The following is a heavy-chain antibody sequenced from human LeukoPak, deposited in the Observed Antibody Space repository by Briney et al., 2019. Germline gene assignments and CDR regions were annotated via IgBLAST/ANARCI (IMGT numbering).Heavy chain of an antibody. V-gene: IGHV4-59*01. J-gene: IGHJ4*02. CDR3: ARGKPATDLDY. CDR2: IYYTGST. Sequence: PSETLSLTCTVSGGSISSYYWTWIRQPPGKGLEWIGYIYYTGSTNYNPSLKSRVTISVDTSKNQLSLKLSSVTAADTAVYYCARGKPATDLDYWGQGTLVTVSS. D-gene: IGHD2-2*01. CDR1: GGSISSYY.